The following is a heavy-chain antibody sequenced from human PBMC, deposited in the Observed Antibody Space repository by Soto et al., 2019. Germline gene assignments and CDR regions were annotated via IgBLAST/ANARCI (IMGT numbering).Heavy chain of an antibody. D-gene: IGHD2-2*01. Sequence: ASVKVSCKASGYTFTSYAMHWVRQAPGQRLEWMGWINAGNGNTKYSQKFQGRVTITRDTSASTAYMELSSLRSEDTAVYYCARERWDIVVVPAATLYCYYGMGVWGQGTTVTVSS. CDR2: INAGNGNT. V-gene: IGHV1-3*01. J-gene: IGHJ6*02. CDR1: GYTFTSYA. CDR3: ARERWDIVVVPAATLYCYYGMGV.